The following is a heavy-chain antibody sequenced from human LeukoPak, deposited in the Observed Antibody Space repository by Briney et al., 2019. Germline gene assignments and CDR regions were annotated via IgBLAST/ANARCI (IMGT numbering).Heavy chain of an antibody. CDR2: IISSGSTI. V-gene: IGHV3-48*04. J-gene: IGHJ6*03. D-gene: IGHD3-10*01. Sequence: SGGSLRLSCAASGFTFSSYSMNWVRQAPGKGLEWVSYIISSGSTIYYADSVKGRFTVSRDNAKNSLYLQMNSLRAEDTAVYYCARDFAFRSYYGSGSKNYYSYYYMDVWGTGTTVTISS. CDR1: GFTFSSYS. CDR3: ARDFAFRSYYGSGSKNYYSYYYMDV.